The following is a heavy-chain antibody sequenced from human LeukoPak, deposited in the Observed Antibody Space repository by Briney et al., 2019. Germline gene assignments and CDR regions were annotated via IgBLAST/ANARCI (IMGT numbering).Heavy chain of an antibody. CDR1: GFTFSDYY. V-gene: IGHV3-11*06. J-gene: IGHJ4*02. D-gene: IGHD6-13*01. CDR2: ISSSSSYT. CDR3: ARAGRQLVRRYYFDY. Sequence: GGSLRLSCAASGFTFSDYYMSWIRQAPGKGLEWVSYISSSSSYTNYADSAKGRFTISRDNAKNSLYLQMNSLRAEYTAVYYCARAGRQLVRRYYFDYWGQGTLVTVSS.